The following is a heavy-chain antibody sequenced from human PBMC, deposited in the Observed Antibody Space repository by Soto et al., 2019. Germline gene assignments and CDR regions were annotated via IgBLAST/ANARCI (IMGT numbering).Heavy chain of an antibody. V-gene: IGHV1-8*01. J-gene: IGHJ6*03. Sequence: ASVNVSCKASGYTFTSYDINWVRQATGQGLEWMGWMNPNSGNTGYAQKFQGRVTMTRNTSISTAYMELSSLRSEDTAVYYCARGFAYYDILTGYYDYYYYYYMDVWGKGTTVTVSS. CDR2: MNPNSGNT. CDR1: GYTFTSYD. D-gene: IGHD3-9*01. CDR3: ARGFAYYDILTGYYDYYYYYYMDV.